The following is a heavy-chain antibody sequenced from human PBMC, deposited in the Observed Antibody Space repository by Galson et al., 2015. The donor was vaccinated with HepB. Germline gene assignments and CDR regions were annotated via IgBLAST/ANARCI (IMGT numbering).Heavy chain of an antibody. CDR1: GFPFSTYW. V-gene: IGHV3-74*01. Sequence: LRLSCAASGFPFSTYWMRWVRQVPGKGPMWVSRINSDGSSTTYADAVKGRFTVSRDNSKNTLYLQMNSLRAEDTGVFYCARGGRFTSYYSAMDVWGQGTAVSVSS. J-gene: IGHJ6*02. D-gene: IGHD1-26*01. CDR2: INSDGSST. CDR3: ARGGRFTSYYSAMDV.